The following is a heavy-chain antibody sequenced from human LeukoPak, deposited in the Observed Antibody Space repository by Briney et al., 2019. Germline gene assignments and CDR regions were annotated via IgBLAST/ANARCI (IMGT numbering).Heavy chain of an antibody. CDR3: ARDQSPFDP. CDR1: GYSTSSGYY. V-gene: IGHV4-38-2*02. Sequence: SETLSLTCAVSGYSTSSGYYWGWIRPPPGKGLEWIGSIYHSGSTYYNPSLKSRVTISVDTSKNQFSLKLSSVTAADTAVYYCARDQSPFDPWGQGTLVTVSS. CDR2: IYHSGST. J-gene: IGHJ5*02.